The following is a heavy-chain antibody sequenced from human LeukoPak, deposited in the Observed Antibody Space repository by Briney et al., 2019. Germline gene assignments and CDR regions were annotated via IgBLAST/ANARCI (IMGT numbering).Heavy chain of an antibody. V-gene: IGHV3-7*05. D-gene: IGHD1-26*01. CDR2: IKVDGSEK. CDR1: GFTFSSYW. CDR3: ASFVGGTTGFAA. J-gene: IGHJ5*02. Sequence: PGGSLSRSCAASGFTFSSYWMSWVRQAPGRGLEWVANIKVDGSEKFYVDSVKGRFTISRDNAKNSLYLQMSSLRAEDTAVYFCASFVGGTTGFAACDQETLVTVSS.